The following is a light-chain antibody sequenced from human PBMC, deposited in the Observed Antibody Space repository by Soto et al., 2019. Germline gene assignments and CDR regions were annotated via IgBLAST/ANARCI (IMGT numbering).Light chain of an antibody. CDR2: GAS. Sequence: EIVLTKYPDTLSVSPGERATLSCRASQTVGSNLAWYQQKPGQAPRLLIYGASTRASDTPARFSGSGSVTEFALTISSLQSEDFAVYYCQQYNNWPITFGQGTRLEI. CDR1: QTVGSN. CDR3: QQYNNWPIT. J-gene: IGKJ5*01. V-gene: IGKV3D-15*01.